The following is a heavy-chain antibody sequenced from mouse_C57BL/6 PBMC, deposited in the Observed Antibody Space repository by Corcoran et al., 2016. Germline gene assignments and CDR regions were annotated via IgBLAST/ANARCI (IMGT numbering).Heavy chain of an antibody. D-gene: IGHD2-5*01. V-gene: IGHV9-3*01. CDR1: GYTFTTYG. CDR3: VRDSNWYFDV. Sequence: QLQLVQSGPELKKPGETVKISCKASGYTFTTYGMSWVKQAPGKGLKWMGWINTYSGVPTFADDFKGRFAFSLETSASTAYLQISNLKNEDTATYFCVRDSNWYFDVWGTGTTVTDSS. CDR2: INTYSGVP. J-gene: IGHJ1*03.